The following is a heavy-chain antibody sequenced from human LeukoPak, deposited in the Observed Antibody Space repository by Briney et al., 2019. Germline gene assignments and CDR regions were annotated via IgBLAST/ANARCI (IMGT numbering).Heavy chain of an antibody. CDR3: AKELSGDLDY. CDR1: GFSFSSYS. D-gene: IGHD3-10*01. V-gene: IGHV3-21*01. Sequence: GGSLRLSCAASGFSFSSYSMNWVRQAPGKGLEWVSSISSRNTYIYYADSVKGRFTISRDNAKNSLYLQMSSLRAEDTAVYYCAKELSGDLDYWGQGTLVTVSS. CDR2: ISSRNTYI. J-gene: IGHJ4*02.